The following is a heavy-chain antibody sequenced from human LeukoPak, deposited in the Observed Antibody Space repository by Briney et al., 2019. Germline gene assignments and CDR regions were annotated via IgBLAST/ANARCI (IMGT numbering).Heavy chain of an antibody. CDR1: GFIFSRYT. CDR2: IWSDSADI. J-gene: IGHJ4*02. CDR3: ARDFFHSDISRPFDY. V-gene: IGHV3-21*01. D-gene: IGHD3-3*02. Sequence: GGSLRLSCAASGFIFSRYTINWVRQAPGKGLEWVSSIWSDSADIHYADSVKGRFTISRGNAKNSLYLQMNSLRAEDSAVYYCARDFFHSDISRPFDYWGQGTLVTVSS.